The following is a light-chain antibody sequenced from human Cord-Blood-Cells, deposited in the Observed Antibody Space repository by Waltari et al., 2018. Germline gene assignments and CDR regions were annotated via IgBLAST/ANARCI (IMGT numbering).Light chain of an antibody. CDR3: QQYNSYSPT. CDR2: DAS. CDR1: QSISSW. J-gene: IGKJ2*01. V-gene: IGKV1-5*01. Sequence: DIQMTQSPSTLSASVGDRVTITCRASQSISSWLAWYQQKPGKAPKLLIYDASSLGSGVPSRFSGSGSGTEFTRTISSLQPDDFATYYCQQYNSYSPTFGQGTKLEIK.